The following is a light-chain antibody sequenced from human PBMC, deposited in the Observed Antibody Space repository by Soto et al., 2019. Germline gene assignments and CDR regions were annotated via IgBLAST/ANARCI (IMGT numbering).Light chain of an antibody. CDR2: NDN. Sequence: QSVLTQSPSASGTPGQRVTVSCSGGSSNIGRYTVNWYQQLPGTAPKVLLYNDNQRPSGVPDRFSGSKSGTSASLAISGLQSEDEADYYCASWDDSLNARVFGGGTKLTVL. CDR1: SSNIGRYT. J-gene: IGLJ3*02. CDR3: ASWDDSLNARV. V-gene: IGLV1-44*01.